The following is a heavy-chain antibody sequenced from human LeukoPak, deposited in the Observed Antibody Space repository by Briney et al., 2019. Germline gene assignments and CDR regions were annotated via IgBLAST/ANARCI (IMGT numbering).Heavy chain of an antibody. V-gene: IGHV4-59*01. CDR1: GGSISHYY. D-gene: IGHD3-22*01. Sequence: SETLSLTCSVSGGSISHYYWSWIRQPPGKRLEWIGYMHYAGNTNYNPSLENRVTISVDTSKNQFSLRLSSVTAADTAVYCCARAYYDSGTYYFDYWGQGTLVTVSS. J-gene: IGHJ4*02. CDR2: MHYAGNT. CDR3: ARAYYDSGTYYFDY.